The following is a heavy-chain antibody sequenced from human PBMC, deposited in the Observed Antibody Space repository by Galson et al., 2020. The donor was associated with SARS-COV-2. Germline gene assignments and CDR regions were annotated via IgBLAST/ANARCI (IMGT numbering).Heavy chain of an antibody. CDR3: ARAPGSSIDY. J-gene: IGHJ4*02. Sequence: TGGSLRLSCSASGFTFSSYAMHWVRQAPGKGLEWVAVISYDGSNKYYADSVKGRFTLSRDNSKNTLYLQMNSLRAEDTAVYYCARAPGSSIDYWGQGTLVTVSS. CDR1: GFTFSSYA. V-gene: IGHV3-30-3*01. CDR2: ISYDGSNK.